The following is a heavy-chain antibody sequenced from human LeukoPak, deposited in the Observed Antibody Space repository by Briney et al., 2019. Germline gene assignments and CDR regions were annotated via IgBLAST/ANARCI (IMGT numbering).Heavy chain of an antibody. D-gene: IGHD1-26*01. CDR3: ARLLQVGSTVFDY. CDR1: GDSISSYY. V-gene: IGHV4-59*08. CDR2: IYYSGST. Sequence: SETLSLTCTVYGDSISSYYWSWIRQPPGKGLEWIGYIYYSGSTNYNPSLKSRVTISIDTSNKHFSLKLSSVTAADTAVYYCARLLQVGSTVFDYWGQGTLVTVSS. J-gene: IGHJ4*02.